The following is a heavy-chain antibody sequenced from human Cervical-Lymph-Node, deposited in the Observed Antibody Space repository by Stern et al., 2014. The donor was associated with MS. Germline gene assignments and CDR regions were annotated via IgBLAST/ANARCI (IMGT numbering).Heavy chain of an antibody. Sequence: VQLVESGGGVVQPGGSLRLSCAASGFTFSRFGMHWVRQVPGKGLQWVAFISSGGGNKYYADFVKGRFTISRDDSRNILYVQMNSLRGEDTAVYYCARDGGFYEVDYWGQGTLVTVSA. CDR3: ARDGGFYEVDY. J-gene: IGHJ4*02. D-gene: IGHD5/OR15-5a*01. CDR2: ISSGGGNK. V-gene: IGHV3-33*05. CDR1: GFTFSRFG.